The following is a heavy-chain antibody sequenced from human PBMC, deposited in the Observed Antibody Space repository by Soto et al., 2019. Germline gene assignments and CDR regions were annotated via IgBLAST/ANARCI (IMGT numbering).Heavy chain of an antibody. CDR1: GYTFTSYY. Sequence: ASVKVSCKASGYTFTSYYMHWVRQAPGQGLEWMGIINPSGGSTSYVQKFQGQVTISADKSISTAYLQWSSLKASDTAMYYCARSSSIAAAGINFDYWGQGTLVTVSS. CDR2: INPSGGST. J-gene: IGHJ4*02. D-gene: IGHD6-13*01. V-gene: IGHV1-46*01. CDR3: ARSSSIAAAGINFDY.